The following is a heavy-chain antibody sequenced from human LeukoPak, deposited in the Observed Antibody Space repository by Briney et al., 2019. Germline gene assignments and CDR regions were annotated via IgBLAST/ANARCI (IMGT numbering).Heavy chain of an antibody. D-gene: IGHD6-19*01. CDR1: GDSISSGGYS. CDR2: IYYSGST. V-gene: IGHV4-30-4*07. CDR3: ARGGRGSGRKSYYFYMDV. Sequence: PSETLSLTCGVSGDSISSGGYSWSWIRQPPGKGLEWIGYIYYSGSTYYNPSLKSRVTISVDTSKNQFSLKLNSLTAADTAVYYCARGGRGSGRKSYYFYMDVWGKGTTVTVSS. J-gene: IGHJ6*03.